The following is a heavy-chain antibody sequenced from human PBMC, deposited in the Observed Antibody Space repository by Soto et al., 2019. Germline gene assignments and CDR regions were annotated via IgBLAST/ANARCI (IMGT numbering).Heavy chain of an antibody. J-gene: IGHJ4*02. CDR2: ISGSSSSI. D-gene: IGHD5-12*01. V-gene: IGHV3-21*01. Sequence: EVHLVESGGGLVKPGGSLRLSCAASGFIFSTYSMYWVRQAPGKGPEWVSSISGSSSSIYYADSLKGRFTISRDNAKRSLYLQRNTLRAEDTAVYFCARDSGYDAATLEYWGQGTLVTVSS. CDR1: GFIFSTYS. CDR3: ARDSGYDAATLEY.